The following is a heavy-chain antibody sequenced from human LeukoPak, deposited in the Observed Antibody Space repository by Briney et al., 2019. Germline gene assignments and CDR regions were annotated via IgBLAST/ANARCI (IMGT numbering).Heavy chain of an antibody. CDR1: GFTFSSYA. CDR3: ARNPFLQPFEY. CDR2: ISGSGGST. Sequence: GGSLRLPCAASGFTFSSYAMSWVRQAPGKGLEWVAAISGSGGSTYYADSVKGRFTISRDNSKNTLYLQMNSLRAEDTAVYYCARNPFLQPFEYWGQGTLVTVSS. V-gene: IGHV3-23*01. J-gene: IGHJ4*02. D-gene: IGHD3-3*01.